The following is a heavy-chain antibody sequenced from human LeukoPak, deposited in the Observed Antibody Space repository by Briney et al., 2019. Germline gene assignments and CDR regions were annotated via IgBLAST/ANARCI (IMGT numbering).Heavy chain of an antibody. CDR1: GFTFSSYA. CDR2: ISGSGGST. V-gene: IGHV3-23*01. CDR3: ARTFHYDSSGYQRGIDY. D-gene: IGHD3-22*01. J-gene: IGHJ4*02. Sequence: PGGSLRLSCAASGFTFSSYAMSWVRQAPGKGLEWVSAISGSGGSTYYADSVKGRFTISRDNAKNSLYLQMNSLRAEDTAVYYCARTFHYDSSGYQRGIDYWGQGTLVTVSS.